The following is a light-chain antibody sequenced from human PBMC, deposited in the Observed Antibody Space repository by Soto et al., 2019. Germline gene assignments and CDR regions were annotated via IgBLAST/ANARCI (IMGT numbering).Light chain of an antibody. CDR3: SSYSSGSTRYV. CDR1: SSDIGTYNY. Sequence: QSVLAQPASVSGSPGQSITISCTGTSSDIGTYNYVSWYQQYPGKAPKLMIFEVNNRPSGVSSRFSGSKSANTASLTISGLQADDEADYYCSSYSSGSTRYVFGPGTKVTVL. J-gene: IGLJ1*01. CDR2: EVN. V-gene: IGLV2-14*01.